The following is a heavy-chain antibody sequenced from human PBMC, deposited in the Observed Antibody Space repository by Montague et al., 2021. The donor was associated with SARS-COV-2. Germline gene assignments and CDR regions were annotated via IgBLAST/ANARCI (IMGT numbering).Heavy chain of an antibody. J-gene: IGHJ3*01. CDR1: GGSIASHY. Sequence: SETLSLTCTVSGGSIASHYWNWIRQSPGKRPEWIGYVYYNGDTKYNHALQSRVTISIDTSENQFSLRLNSVTAADTAVFFCARGGAFDPWGQGRLVTASS. CDR3: ARGGAFDP. V-gene: IGHV4-59*08. CDR2: VYYNGDT.